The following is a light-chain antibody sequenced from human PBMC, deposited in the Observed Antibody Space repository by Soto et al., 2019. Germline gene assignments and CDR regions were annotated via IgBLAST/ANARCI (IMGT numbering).Light chain of an antibody. Sequence: VLTQPRSVSGSPGQSVTISCTGTSSDVGGYNYVSWYQQHPGKAPKLMIYDVSKRPSGVPDRFSGSKSGNTASLTISGLQAEDEADYYCCSYAGSYTFEVFGTGTKVTVL. CDR1: SSDVGGYNY. V-gene: IGLV2-11*01. J-gene: IGLJ1*01. CDR2: DVS. CDR3: CSYAGSYTFEV.